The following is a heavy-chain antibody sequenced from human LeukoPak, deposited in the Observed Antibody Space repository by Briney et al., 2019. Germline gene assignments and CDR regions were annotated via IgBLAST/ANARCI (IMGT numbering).Heavy chain of an antibody. V-gene: IGHV1-69*13. J-gene: IGHJ4*02. CDR2: IIPIFGTA. CDR3: ARVVLQSLYFDY. D-gene: IGHD2-15*01. Sequence: ASVKVSCKASGGTFSSYAISWVRQAPGQGLEWMGGIIPIFGTANYAQKFQGRVTITPDESTSTAYMELSSLRSEDTAVYYCARVVLQSLYFDYWGQGTLVTVSS. CDR1: GGTFSSYA.